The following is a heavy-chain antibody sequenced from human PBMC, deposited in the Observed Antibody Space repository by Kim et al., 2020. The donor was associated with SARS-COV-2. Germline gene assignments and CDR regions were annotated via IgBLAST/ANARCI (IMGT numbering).Heavy chain of an antibody. Sequence: GGSLRFSCAASGFTFSSYWMSWVRQAPGKGLEWVANIKQDGSEKYYVDSVKGRFTISRDNAKYSLYLQMNSLRAEDTAVYYCARDIVVTAAAGTGYYYGMDVWGQGTTVTVSS. V-gene: IGHV3-7*01. CDR2: IKQDGSEK. CDR3: ARDIVVTAAAGTGYYYGMDV. J-gene: IGHJ6*02. D-gene: IGHD6-13*01. CDR1: GFTFSSYW.